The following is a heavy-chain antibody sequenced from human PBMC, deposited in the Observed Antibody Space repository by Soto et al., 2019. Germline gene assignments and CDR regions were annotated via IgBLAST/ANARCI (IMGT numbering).Heavy chain of an antibody. CDR2: MNPNSGNT. D-gene: IGHD3-22*01. V-gene: IGHV1-8*01. CDR1: GYTFTSYD. CDR3: ARVRELVSIRGEATGYLDV. Sequence: ASVKVSCKASGYTFTSYDINWVRQATGQGLEWMGWMNPNSGNTGYAQKFQGRVTMTRNTSISTAYMELSSLRSEDTAVYYCARVRELVSIRGEATGYLDVWGQGTTVTVSS. J-gene: IGHJ6*02.